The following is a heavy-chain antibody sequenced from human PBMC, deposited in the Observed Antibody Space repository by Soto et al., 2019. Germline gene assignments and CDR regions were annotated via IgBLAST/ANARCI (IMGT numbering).Heavy chain of an antibody. J-gene: IGHJ3*01. CDR1: GYTFSSHD. CDR2: MNPTTGNT. V-gene: IGHV1-8*01. Sequence: QVQRVQSGTEVKKPGASVKVSCKASGYTFSSHDINWVRQASGQGLEWMGWMNPTTGNTGSAQKFKGRLTMTRNTSITTAYMELTSVKSEDTAVYYCSRVGPRAHDLGGQGTTVTVSS. CDR3: SRVGPRAHDL. D-gene: IGHD3-16*01.